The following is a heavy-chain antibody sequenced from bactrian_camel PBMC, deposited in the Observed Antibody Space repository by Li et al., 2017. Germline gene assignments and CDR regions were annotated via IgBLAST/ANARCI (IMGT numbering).Heavy chain of an antibody. D-gene: IGHD6*01. Sequence: HVQLVESGGGLVQPGGSLRLSCVASGVTFTTYYMAWVRQAPGKGLEWVSSLYSDGSNKYYSESVKGRFTISRDNAKNTVYLQMNSLKSEDTALYYCATTRRLYGGPGLDYNYWGQGTQVTVS. CDR3: ATTRRLYGGPGLDYNY. J-gene: IGHJ4*01. CDR2: LYSDGSNK. V-gene: IGHV3-2*01. CDR1: GVTFTTYY.